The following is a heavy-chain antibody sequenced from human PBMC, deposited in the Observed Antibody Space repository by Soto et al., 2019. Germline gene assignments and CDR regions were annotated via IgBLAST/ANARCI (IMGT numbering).Heavy chain of an antibody. Sequence: EVQLVQSGAEVKKPGESLKISCKGSGYSFTSYWIGWVRQMPGKGLEWMGIIYPGDSDTRYSPSFQGQVTISADKSISTGYLQWSSLKASDTARYYCARHSARGSSSPSDGMDVWGQGTTVTVSS. CDR2: IYPGDSDT. V-gene: IGHV5-51*01. D-gene: IGHD6-6*01. J-gene: IGHJ6*02. CDR3: ARHSARGSSSPSDGMDV. CDR1: GYSFTSYW.